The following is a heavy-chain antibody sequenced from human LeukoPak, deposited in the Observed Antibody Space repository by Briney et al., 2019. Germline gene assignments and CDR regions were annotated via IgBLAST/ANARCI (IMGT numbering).Heavy chain of an antibody. J-gene: IGHJ5*02. CDR2: INPNSGGT. Sequence: ASVKVSCKASEYTFTGYYMHWVRQAPGQGLEWMGRINPNSGGTNYAQKFQGRVTMTRDTSISTAYMELSRLKSDDTAVYYCARGGNSSSWRYNWFDPWGQGTLVTVSS. CDR1: EYTFTGYY. D-gene: IGHD6-13*01. V-gene: IGHV1-2*06. CDR3: ARGGNSSSWRYNWFDP.